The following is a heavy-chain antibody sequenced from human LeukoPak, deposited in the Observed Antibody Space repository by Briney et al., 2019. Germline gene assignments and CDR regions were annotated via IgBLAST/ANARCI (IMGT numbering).Heavy chain of an antibody. CDR1: GGSISSSSYY. J-gene: IGHJ3*02. V-gene: IGHV4-39*01. CDR3: AVGIAAAGDDAFDI. D-gene: IGHD6-13*01. CDR2: IYYSGST. Sequence: SETLSLTCTVSGGSISSSSYYWGWIRQPPGKGLEWIGSIYYSGSTYYNPSLKSRVTISVDTSKNQFSLKLSSVTAADTAVYYCAVGIAAAGDDAFDIWGQGTMVTVPS.